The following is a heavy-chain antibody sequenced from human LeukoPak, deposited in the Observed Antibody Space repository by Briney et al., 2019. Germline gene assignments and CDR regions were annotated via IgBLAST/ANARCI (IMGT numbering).Heavy chain of an antibody. CDR1: GFTFSNAW. CDR2: IKSKTDGRTK. D-gene: IGHD3-10*01. Sequence: GESLRLSCAASGFTFSNAWMSWVRQAPGKGLEWVGRIKSKTDGRTKDYAAPVKGRFTISRDDSINTLYLQMNSLKTEDTAVYYCTKGESYAIVREIYWGQGTLVTVSS. J-gene: IGHJ4*02. CDR3: TKGESYAIVREIY. V-gene: IGHV3-15*01.